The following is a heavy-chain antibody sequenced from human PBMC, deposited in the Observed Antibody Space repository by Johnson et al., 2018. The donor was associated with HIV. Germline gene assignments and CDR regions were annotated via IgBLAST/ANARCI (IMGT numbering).Heavy chain of an antibody. V-gene: IGHV3-11*04. Sequence: QVQLVESGGGLVKPGGSLRLSCAASGFTFSDYYMSWIRQAPGRGLEWVSYISSSGSTIYYADSVKGRFNISRDNAKNSLYLQMNSLRAEDTAVYYCARSWAYYYALTDAFDIWGQGTMVTVSS. CDR2: ISSSGSTI. J-gene: IGHJ3*02. CDR1: GFTFSDYY. CDR3: ARSWAYYYALTDAFDI. D-gene: IGHD3-10*01.